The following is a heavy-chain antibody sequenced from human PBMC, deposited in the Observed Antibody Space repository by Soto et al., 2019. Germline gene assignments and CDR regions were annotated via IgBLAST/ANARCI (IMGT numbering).Heavy chain of an antibody. CDR2: IYRGTTP. CDR3: VKNGAYALEY. Sequence: LSLTCAVSGDSISSDNWWSWVRQPPEKGLEWIGEIYRGTTPTYNPSLESRVTISVDKSKNHFSLKLNSVTAADTAVYYCVKNGAYALEYWGQGTLVTVSS. CDR1: GDSISSDNW. D-gene: IGHD2-8*01. J-gene: IGHJ4*02. V-gene: IGHV4-4*02.